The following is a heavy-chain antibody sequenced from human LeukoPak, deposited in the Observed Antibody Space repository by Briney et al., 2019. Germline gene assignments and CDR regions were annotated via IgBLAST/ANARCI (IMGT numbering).Heavy chain of an antibody. J-gene: IGHJ4*02. Sequence: GGSLRLSCAASGFTFSNYAMTWVRQAPGKGLEWVSAINDNGGSTYFPDSVKGRFTISRDNSKNMLYLQMNSLRDEDTAVYYCARLTSFDYWGQGTPVTVSS. CDR3: ARLTSFDY. V-gene: IGHV3-23*01. D-gene: IGHD2-2*01. CDR2: INDNGGST. CDR1: GFTFSNYA.